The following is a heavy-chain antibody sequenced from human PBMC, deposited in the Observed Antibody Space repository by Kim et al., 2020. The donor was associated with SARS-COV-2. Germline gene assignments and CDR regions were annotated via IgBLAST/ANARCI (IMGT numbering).Heavy chain of an antibody. Sequence: GESLKISCKGSGYSFTSYWIGWVRQMPGKGLEWMGIIYPGDSDTRYSPSFQGQVTISADKSISTAYLQWSSLKASDTAMYYCARLGLHKQQLGGILRNYYYGMDVWGQGTTVTVSS. J-gene: IGHJ6*02. CDR1: GYSFTSYW. CDR3: ARLGLHKQQLGGILRNYYYGMDV. D-gene: IGHD6-13*01. CDR2: IYPGDSDT. V-gene: IGHV5-51*01.